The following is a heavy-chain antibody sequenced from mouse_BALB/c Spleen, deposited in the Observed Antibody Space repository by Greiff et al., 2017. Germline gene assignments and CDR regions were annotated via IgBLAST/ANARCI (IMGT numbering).Heavy chain of an antibody. J-gene: IGHJ4*01. Sequence: QVQLKESGPGLVAPSQSLSITCTVSGFSLTGYGVNWVRQPPGKGLEWLGMIWGDGSTDYNSALKSRLSISKDNSKSQVFLKMNSLQTDDTARYYCARDREITTGAMDYWGQGTSVTVSS. V-gene: IGHV2-6-7*01. CDR1: GFSLTGYG. D-gene: IGHD2-4*01. CDR2: IWGDGST. CDR3: ARDREITTGAMDY.